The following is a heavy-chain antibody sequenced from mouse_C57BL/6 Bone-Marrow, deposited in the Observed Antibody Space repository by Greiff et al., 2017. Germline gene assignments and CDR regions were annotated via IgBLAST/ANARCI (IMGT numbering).Heavy chain of an antibody. CDR3: ARGAY. CDR2: IDPETGGT. CDR1: GYTFTDYE. Sequence: VQLQQSGAELVRPGASVTLSCKASGYTFTDYEMHWVKQTPVHGLEWIGAIDPETGGTAYNQKFKGKAILTADKSSSTAYMQLSSLTSEDSAVYYCARGAYWGQGTTLTVSS. J-gene: IGHJ2*01. V-gene: IGHV1-15*01.